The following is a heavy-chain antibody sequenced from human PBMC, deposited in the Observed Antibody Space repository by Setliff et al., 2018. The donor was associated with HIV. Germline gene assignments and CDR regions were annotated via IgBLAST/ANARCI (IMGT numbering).Heavy chain of an antibody. J-gene: IGHJ3*02. D-gene: IGHD5-18*01. CDR1: GFTFSSYW. CDR2: IKQDGSKA. CDR3: ARDDSNGNTDAFDI. V-gene: IGHV3-7*04. Sequence: GESLKISCAASGFTFSSYWMSWVRQAPGKGLEWVADIKQDGSKAYYMDSVKGRFTISRNNPKNSLYLQMTSLRAEDTAVYYCARDDSNGNTDAFDIWGQGTTVTVS.